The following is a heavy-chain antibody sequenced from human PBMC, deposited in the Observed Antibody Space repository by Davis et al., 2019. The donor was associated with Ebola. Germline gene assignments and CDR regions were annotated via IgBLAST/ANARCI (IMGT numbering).Heavy chain of an antibody. CDR1: GFTFDDYA. CDR2: ISWNSGSI. D-gene: IGHD5-12*01. CDR3: AKDQEDIVATQFDY. J-gene: IGHJ4*02. Sequence: SLKISCAASGFTFDDYAMHWVRQAPGKGLEWVSGISWNSGSIGYADSVKGRFTISRDNAKNSLYLQMNSLRAEDTALYYCAKDQEDIVATQFDYWGQGTLVTVSS. V-gene: IGHV3-9*01.